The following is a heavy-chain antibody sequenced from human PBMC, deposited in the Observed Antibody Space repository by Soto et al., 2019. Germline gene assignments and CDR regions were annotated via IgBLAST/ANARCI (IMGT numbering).Heavy chain of an antibody. CDR1: GFTFSNYW. V-gene: IGHV3-7*05. D-gene: IGHD6-13*01. CDR3: TRDVSPGSSGWYFDAFDI. Sequence: QLVESGGGLVQPGGSLRLSCAASGFTFSNYWMTWVRQAPGKGLEWVANIKGGRCKMSYLDSVRGRFTISRDNAKNSLYLQINSLRAEDTALYYCTRDVSPGSSGWYFDAFDIWGQGTMVTVSS. CDR2: IKGGRCKM. J-gene: IGHJ3*02.